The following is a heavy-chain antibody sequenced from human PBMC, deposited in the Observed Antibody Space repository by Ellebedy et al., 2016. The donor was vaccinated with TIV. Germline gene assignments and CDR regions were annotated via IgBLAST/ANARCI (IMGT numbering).Heavy chain of an antibody. V-gene: IGHV4-38-2*02. J-gene: IGHJ6*02. CDR1: GYSISSGYY. CDR2: IYHSGST. Sequence: GSLRLXXTVSGYSISSGYYWGWIRQPPGKGLEWIGSIYHSGSTYYNPSLKSRVTISVDTSKNQFSLKLSSVTAADTAVYYCARARHYYYYGMDVWGQGTTVTVSS. CDR3: ARARHYYYYGMDV.